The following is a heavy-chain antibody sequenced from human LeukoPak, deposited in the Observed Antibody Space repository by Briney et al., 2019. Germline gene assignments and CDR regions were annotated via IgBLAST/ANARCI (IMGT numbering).Heavy chain of an antibody. CDR2: IYTSGST. CDR3: ASKACSGGSCYSGWNYYYYMDV. CDR1: GGSISSGSYY. Sequence: SQTLSLTCTVSGGSISSGSYYWSWIRQPAGKGLEWIVRIYTSGSTNYNPSLKSRVTISVDTSKNQFSLKLSSVTAADTAVYYCASKACSGGSCYSGWNYYYYMDVWGKGTTVTVSS. D-gene: IGHD2-15*01. J-gene: IGHJ6*03. V-gene: IGHV4-61*02.